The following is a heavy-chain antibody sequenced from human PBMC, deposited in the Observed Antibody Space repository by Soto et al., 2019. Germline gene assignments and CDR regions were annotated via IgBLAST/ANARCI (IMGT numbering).Heavy chain of an antibody. D-gene: IGHD6-13*01. CDR3: AGNLAAAARYYYGMDV. CDR1: GFTFSDYY. CDR2: ITSISGYA. Sequence: KSWGSLRLYGAASGFTFSDYYMRWVRQAPGKGLEWVSFITSISGYANYGDAVKGRFTISRDNAKNSLYLQMNSLRAEDTAVYYCAGNLAAAARYYYGMDVWGQGTTVTVSS. V-gene: IGHV3-11*06. J-gene: IGHJ6*02.